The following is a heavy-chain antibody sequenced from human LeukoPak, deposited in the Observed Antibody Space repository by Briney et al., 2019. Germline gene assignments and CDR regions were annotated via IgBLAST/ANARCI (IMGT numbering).Heavy chain of an antibody. D-gene: IGHD3-22*01. V-gene: IGHV3-53*01. J-gene: IGHJ6*02. CDR3: ARDAVVVVTLGGYYGMDV. CDR1: GFTVSSNY. Sequence: GSLRLSCAASGFTVSSNYMSWVRQAPGKGLEWVSVIYSGGSTYYADSVKGRFTISRDNSKNTLYLQMNSLRAEDTAVYYCARDAVVVVTLGGYYGMDVWGQGTTVTVSS. CDR2: IYSGGST.